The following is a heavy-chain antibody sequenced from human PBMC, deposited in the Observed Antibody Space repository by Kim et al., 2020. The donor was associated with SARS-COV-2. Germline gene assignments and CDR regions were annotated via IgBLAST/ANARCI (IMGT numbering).Heavy chain of an antibody. CDR2: VNRDGSTT. CDR1: GFTFSSYW. J-gene: IGHJ4*02. D-gene: IGHD3-10*01. Sequence: GGSLRLSCAASGFTFSSYWIHWVRQAPGKGLVWVSRVNRDGSTTHYADSVKGRFTISRDNAKNTLYLQMNSLRAEDTAVYYCARETPVRGEYYFDYWGQGILVTVSS. CDR3: ARETPVRGEYYFDY. V-gene: IGHV3-74*01.